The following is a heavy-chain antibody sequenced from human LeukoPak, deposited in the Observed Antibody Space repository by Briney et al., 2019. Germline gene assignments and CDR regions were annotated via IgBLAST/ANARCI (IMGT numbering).Heavy chain of an antibody. V-gene: IGHV4-34*01. CDR2: INHNGST. CDR3: ARRHYDILTGYSYYFDY. Sequence: SETLSLTCAVYGGSFSGYYWSWIRQPPGKGLEWIGEINHNGSTNYNPSLKSRVTISVDTSKNQFSLKLSSVTAADTAVYYCARRHYDILTGYSYYFDYWGQGTLVTVSS. D-gene: IGHD3-9*01. CDR1: GGSFSGYY. J-gene: IGHJ4*02.